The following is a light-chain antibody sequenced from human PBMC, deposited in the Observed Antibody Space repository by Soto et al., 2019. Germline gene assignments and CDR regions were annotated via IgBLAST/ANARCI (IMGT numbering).Light chain of an antibody. V-gene: IGLV2-14*01. J-gene: IGLJ3*02. CDR2: EVS. CDR1: STDVGGYNY. CDR3: SSYTRSSTLV. Sequence: QSALTQPASVSGSPGQAIAISCTGTSTDVGGYNYVSWYQQHPGKAPKLMIYEVSNRPSGVSNRFSGAKSGNTASLTISGLQAEDEAHYYCSSYTRSSTLVFGGGTKVTVL.